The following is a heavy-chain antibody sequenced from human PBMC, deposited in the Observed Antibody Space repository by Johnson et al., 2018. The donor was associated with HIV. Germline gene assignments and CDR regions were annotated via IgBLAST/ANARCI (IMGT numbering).Heavy chain of an antibody. J-gene: IGHJ3*01. CDR1: GFIFSRSW. CDR3: AKDQWSSSWTNDAFDF. V-gene: IGHV3-74*01. D-gene: IGHD6-13*01. Sequence: VQLVESGGGLVQPGGSLRLSCAASGFIFSRSWMHWVRQVPGKGLVWVSRSNSDGSRTTYADSVKGRFTISSDKAKNTLHLQMNSLRAEDTAVYYCAKDQWSSSWTNDAFDFWGQGTMVTVSS. CDR2: SNSDGSRT.